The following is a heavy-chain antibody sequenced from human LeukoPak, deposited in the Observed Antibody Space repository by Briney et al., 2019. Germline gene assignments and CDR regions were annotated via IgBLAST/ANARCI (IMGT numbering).Heavy chain of an antibody. CDR2: INPNIGDA. D-gene: IGHD2-21*02. J-gene: IGHJ5*01. CDR3: ARMDLDGGDSIGFDS. Sequence: ASVKVSCKASGYTFTGYFMHWVRQAPGQGLEWMGWINPNIGDASYAQKFQGRVTMTRYRSINTAYMELSRLTSDDTAVYYCARMDLDGGDSIGFDSWGQGTLVTVSS. CDR1: GYTFTGYF. V-gene: IGHV1-2*02.